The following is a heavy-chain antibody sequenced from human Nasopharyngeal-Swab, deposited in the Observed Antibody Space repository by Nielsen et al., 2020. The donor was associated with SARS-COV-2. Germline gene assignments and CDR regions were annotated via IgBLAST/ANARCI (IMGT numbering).Heavy chain of an antibody. CDR3: ARVAEMATILGRIDY. CDR1: GFTFSSYA. CDR2: ISYDGSNK. J-gene: IGHJ4*02. V-gene: IGHV3-30*04. D-gene: IGHD5-24*01. Sequence: GESLKISCAASGFTFSSYAMHWVRQAPGKGLEWVAVISYDGSNKYYADSVKGRFTISRDNSKNTLYLQMNSLRAEDTAVYYCARVAEMATILGRIDYWGQGTLVTVSS.